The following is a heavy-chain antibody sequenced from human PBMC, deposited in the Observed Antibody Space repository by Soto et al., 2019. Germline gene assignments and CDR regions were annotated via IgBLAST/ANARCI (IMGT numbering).Heavy chain of an antibody. Sequence: QVQLVESGGGVVQPARSLRLSCAASGFIFSRQAMHWVRQAPGRGLEWVAVIWYHGIDKYYADSVKGRFTISRDNSKNTVYLQMNSLRGEDTAVYYCATGFLGLCTGGNCPLDYWGQGTLVTVSS. CDR2: IWYHGIDK. D-gene: IGHD2-15*01. CDR3: ATGFLGLCTGGNCPLDY. CDR1: GFIFSRQA. V-gene: IGHV3-33*01. J-gene: IGHJ4*02.